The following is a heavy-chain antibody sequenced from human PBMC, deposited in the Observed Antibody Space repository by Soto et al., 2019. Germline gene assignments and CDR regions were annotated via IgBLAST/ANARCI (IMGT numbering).Heavy chain of an antibody. CDR3: ARASRGRVSSSANYYYYGMDV. CDR2: INHSGST. CDR1: GGSFIGYY. V-gene: IGHV4-34*01. D-gene: IGHD6-6*01. J-gene: IGHJ6*02. Sequence: PSETLSLTCAVYGGSFIGYYWSWIRQPPGKGLEWIGEINHSGSTNYNPSLKSRVTISVDTSKNQFSLKLSSVTAADTAVYYCARASRGRVSSSANYYYYGMDVWGQGTTVTVSS.